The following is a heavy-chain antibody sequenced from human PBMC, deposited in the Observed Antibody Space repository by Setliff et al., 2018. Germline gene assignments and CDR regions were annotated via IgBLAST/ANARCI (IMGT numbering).Heavy chain of an antibody. J-gene: IGHJ6*02. CDR3: ARANYYDSSGHSVYGMDV. CDR1: GGSFSTYA. D-gene: IGHD3-22*01. Sequence: ASVKVSCKASGGSFSTYAISWARQAPGQGLEWMGVIIPIFGTTNNAQKFQGRVTITADESTSTAYVELSSLRSEDTAVYYCARANYYDSSGHSVYGMDVWGQGTTVTVSS. V-gene: IGHV1-69*13. CDR2: IIPIFGTT.